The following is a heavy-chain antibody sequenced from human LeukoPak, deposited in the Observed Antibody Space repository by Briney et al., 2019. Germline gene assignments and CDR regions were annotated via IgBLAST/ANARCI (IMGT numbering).Heavy chain of an antibody. Sequence: SETLSLTCAVYGGSFSGYYWSWIRQPPGKGLEWIGEINHSGSTNYNPSLKSRVTISVDTSKNQFSLKLSSVTAADTAVDYCGRARRQWLVGANIRGDNPPYYYYYWGPGILVTASS. CDR1: GGSFSGYY. J-gene: IGHJ4*02. D-gene: IGHD6-19*01. CDR2: INHSGST. V-gene: IGHV4-34*01. CDR3: GRARRQWLVGANIRGDNPPYYYYY.